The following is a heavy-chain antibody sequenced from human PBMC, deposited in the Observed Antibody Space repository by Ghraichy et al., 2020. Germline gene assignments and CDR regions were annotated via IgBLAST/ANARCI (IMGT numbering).Heavy chain of an antibody. Sequence: SETLSLTCIVSGYSISSGYYWGWIRQPPGKGLEWIGGIHHIGSTYNNPSLKRRVTMSVDPSKNQLSLRLTSVIAADTAVYFCARVVYCGGDCYYYFDFWGQGTLVTVSS. J-gene: IGHJ4*02. V-gene: IGHV4-38-2*02. CDR2: IHHIGST. CDR3: ARVVYCGGDCYYYFDF. D-gene: IGHD2-21*02. CDR1: GYSISSGYY.